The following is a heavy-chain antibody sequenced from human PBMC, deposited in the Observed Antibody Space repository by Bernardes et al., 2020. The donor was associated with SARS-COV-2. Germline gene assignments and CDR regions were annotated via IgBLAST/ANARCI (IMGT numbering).Heavy chain of an antibody. J-gene: IGHJ6*02. CDR2: IVVGSGTT. D-gene: IGHD5-18*01. CDR3: AADPAMVDYYYYGMDV. Sequence: SVKVSCKASGFTFTSSAMQWVRQARGQRLEWIGWIVVGSGTTTYAQKFQERVTITRDMSTSTAYMELSSLRSEDTAVYYCAADPAMVDYYYYGMDVWGQGTTVTGSS. CDR1: GFTFTSSA. V-gene: IGHV1-58*02.